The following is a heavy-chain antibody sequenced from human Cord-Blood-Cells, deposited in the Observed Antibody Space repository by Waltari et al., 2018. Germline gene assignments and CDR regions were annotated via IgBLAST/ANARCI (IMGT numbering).Heavy chain of an antibody. D-gene: IGHD1-20*01. V-gene: IGHV3-53*01. CDR1: GFTFSSNY. CDR2: NYRGRST. CDR3: ASAGYNWGSDYFDY. J-gene: IGHJ4*02. Sequence: EVQRVESGGGLSQPGGSLRVSCAASGFTFSSNYMRCVRQAPGKGMEWVAVNYRGRSTYYADSVKGRFTISRDNSKNTLYLQIDSLRAEDTAVYYCASAGYNWGSDYFDYWGPGTLVCVSS.